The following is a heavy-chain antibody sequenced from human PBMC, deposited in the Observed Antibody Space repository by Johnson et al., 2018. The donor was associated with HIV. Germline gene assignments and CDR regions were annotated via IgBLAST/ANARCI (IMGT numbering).Heavy chain of an antibody. CDR1: GFTFNTYT. J-gene: IGHJ3*02. V-gene: IGHV3-30*03. Sequence: QVQLVESGGGVVQPGRSLRLFCAVSGFTFNTYTMHWVRQAPGKGLEWVAVISYDGGNKYYADSVKGRFTISRDTSKNTLYLQMNSLGTEDTAIYYCARGRKDIAAVDGLDNDGFDMWGQGTMVTVSS. CDR3: ARGRKDIAAVDGLDNDGFDM. CDR2: ISYDGGNK. D-gene: IGHD6-13*01.